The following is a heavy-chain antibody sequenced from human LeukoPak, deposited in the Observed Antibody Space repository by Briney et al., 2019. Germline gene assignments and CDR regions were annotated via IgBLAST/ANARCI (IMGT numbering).Heavy chain of an antibody. D-gene: IGHD4-17*01. V-gene: IGHV3-11*06. J-gene: IGHJ4*02. CDR2: ISSSSSYT. CDR3: ARSGSFDYGDYRYFDY. Sequence: KTGGSLRLSCAASGFTFSDYYMSWIRQAPGKGLEWVSYISSSSSYTNYADSVKGRFTISRDNAKNSLYLQMNSLRDEDTAVYYCARSGSFDYGDYRYFDYWGQGTLVTVSS. CDR1: GFTFSDYY.